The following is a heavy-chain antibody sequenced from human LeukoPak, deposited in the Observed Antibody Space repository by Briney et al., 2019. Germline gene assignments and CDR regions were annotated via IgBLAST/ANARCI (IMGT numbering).Heavy chain of an antibody. CDR2: ISTSSSYI. J-gene: IGHJ3*02. CDR1: GFTFSSYW. CDR3: ARARSSYGYGDAFDI. Sequence: PGGSLRPSCAASGFTFSSYWMSWVRQAPGKGLEWVSSISTSSSYIYYADSVKGRFTISRDNARNSLYLQMNTLRAEDTAVYYCARARSSYGYGDAFDIWGQGTMVTVSS. D-gene: IGHD5-18*01. V-gene: IGHV3-21*01.